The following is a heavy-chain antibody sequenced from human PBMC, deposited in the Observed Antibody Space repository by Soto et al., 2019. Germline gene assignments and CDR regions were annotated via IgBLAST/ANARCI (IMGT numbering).Heavy chain of an antibody. V-gene: IGHV1-18*01. CDR3: ARDVSLRGVVVINLDY. CDR2: ISAYNGNT. D-gene: IGHD3-22*01. Sequence: QVQLVQSGAEVKKPGASVKVSCKASGYTFTSYGISWVRQAPGQGLERMGWISAYNGNTNYAQKLQGRVTMTTDTSTSTAYMELRSLRSDDTAVYYCARDVSLRGVVVINLDYWGQGTLVTVSS. CDR1: GYTFTSYG. J-gene: IGHJ4*02.